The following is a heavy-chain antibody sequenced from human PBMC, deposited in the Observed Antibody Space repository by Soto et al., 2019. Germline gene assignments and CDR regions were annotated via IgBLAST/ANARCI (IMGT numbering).Heavy chain of an antibody. Sequence: PGESLKISCKGSGYSFTSYWIGWVRQMPGKGLEWMGIIYPGDSDTRYSPSFQGQVTISADKSISTAYLQWSSLKASDTAMYYCARHHFTILGVVSDAFDIWGQGTMVTVPS. CDR3: ARHHFTILGVVSDAFDI. V-gene: IGHV5-51*01. CDR1: GYSFTSYW. D-gene: IGHD3-3*01. J-gene: IGHJ3*02. CDR2: IYPGDSDT.